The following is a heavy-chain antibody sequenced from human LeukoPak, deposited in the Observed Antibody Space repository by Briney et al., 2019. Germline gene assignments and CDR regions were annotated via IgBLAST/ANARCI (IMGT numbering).Heavy chain of an antibody. Sequence: ASVKVSCKASGYTFTGYYMHWVRQAPGQGLEWMGWINPNSGGTNYAQEFQGRVTMTRDTSISTAYMELSRLRSDDTAVYYCARDGDGYNHLNYWGQGTLVTVSS. J-gene: IGHJ4*02. CDR2: INPNSGGT. D-gene: IGHD5-24*01. CDR1: GYTFTGYY. CDR3: ARDGDGYNHLNY. V-gene: IGHV1-2*02.